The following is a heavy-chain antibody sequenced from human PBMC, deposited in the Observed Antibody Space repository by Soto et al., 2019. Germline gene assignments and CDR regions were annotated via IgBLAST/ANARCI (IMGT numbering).Heavy chain of an antibody. CDR2: TNQDGSQK. D-gene: IGHD1-26*01. CDR3: SGGVGDAF. CDR1: QPPPTRAS. Sequence: EVHLVESGPPPTPPPPPPTPPPPPPQPPPTRASTTCVPQPPGKGLEWVAHTNQDGSQKYYVDSVKGRFTISRDNAKKLLYLQMKSLRAGDRAMYYCSGGVGDAFWGQGTLVTVSS. J-gene: IGHJ4*02. V-gene: IGHV3-7*04.